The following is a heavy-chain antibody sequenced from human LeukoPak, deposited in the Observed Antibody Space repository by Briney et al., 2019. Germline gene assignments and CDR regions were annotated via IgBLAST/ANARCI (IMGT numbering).Heavy chain of an antibody. CDR1: GFTFSNAW. J-gene: IGHJ4*02. CDR3: TTAAREMATITGFYFDY. V-gene: IGHV3-15*01. CDR2: IKSKTDDVTT. D-gene: IGHD5-24*01. Sequence: GGPLRLSCAPSGFTFSNAWMSWVREAPGEGRECVGRIKSKTDDVTTDYAAPVKGRFTISRDDSKNTLYLQMNSLKTEDTAVYYCTTAAREMATITGFYFDYWGQGTLVTVSS.